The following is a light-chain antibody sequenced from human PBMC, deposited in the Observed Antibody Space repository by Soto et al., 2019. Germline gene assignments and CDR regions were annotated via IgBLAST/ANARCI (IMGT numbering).Light chain of an antibody. J-gene: IGKJ1*01. Sequence: EIVMTQSPATLSVSPGERATLSCRASQSVSSNLAWYQQKPGQAPRLLIYGASTRATGIPARFSGSGSGTEFTLTISSLQSEDFTVYYCQQYNNWPPTFGPGIKVEIK. CDR1: QSVSSN. CDR3: QQYNNWPPT. CDR2: GAS. V-gene: IGKV3-15*01.